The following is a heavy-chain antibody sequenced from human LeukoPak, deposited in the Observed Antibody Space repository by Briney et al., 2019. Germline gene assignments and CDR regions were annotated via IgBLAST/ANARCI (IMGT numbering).Heavy chain of an antibody. J-gene: IGHJ4*02. Sequence: PSETLSPTSPVSGASTTISSYYWGWIRHPRGKGREWFGSTNYSGSTYYNPTLKSRVTISVDTSKNQFSLKLSSVTAADTAVYYCARRTWSGYSQNDYFDYWGQGTLVTVSS. CDR3: ARRTWSGYSQNDYFDY. CDR2: TNYSGST. CDR1: GASTTISSYY. D-gene: IGHD3-3*01. V-gene: IGHV4-39*07.